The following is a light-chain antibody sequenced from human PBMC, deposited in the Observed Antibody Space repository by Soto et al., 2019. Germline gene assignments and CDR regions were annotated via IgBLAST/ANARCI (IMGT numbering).Light chain of an antibody. CDR1: SSDVGTYDF. CDR2: DVS. J-gene: IGLJ1*01. CDR3: CLYAVTFYV. V-gene: IGLV2-11*01. Sequence: SALTQPRSVSGSPGQSVTISFTGTSSDVGTYDFVSWYQQHPGKAPRLMIFDVSERPSGAPDRFSGSKSGNTASLTISGLQAEDEADYYCCLYAVTFYVFGTGTKVTVL.